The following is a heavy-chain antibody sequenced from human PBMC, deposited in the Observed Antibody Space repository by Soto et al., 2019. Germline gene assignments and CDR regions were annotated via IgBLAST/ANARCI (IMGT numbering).Heavy chain of an antibody. J-gene: IGHJ4*02. CDR3: AKDKAAMIPLGQDY. D-gene: IGHD3-16*01. V-gene: IGHV3-30*18. CDR1: GFTFSSYG. Sequence: GGSLRLSCAASGFTFSSYGMHWVRQAPGKGLEWVAVISYDGSNKYYADSVKGRFTISRDNSKNTLYLQMNSLRAEDTAVYYCAKDKAAMIPLGQDYWGQGTLVIGSP. CDR2: ISYDGSNK.